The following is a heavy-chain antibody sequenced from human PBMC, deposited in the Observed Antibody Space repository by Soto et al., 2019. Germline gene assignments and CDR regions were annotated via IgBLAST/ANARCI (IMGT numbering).Heavy chain of an antibody. D-gene: IGHD6-6*01. CDR2: IYTSGST. J-gene: IGHJ6*02. CDR1: GGSISSYY. V-gene: IGHV4-4*07. CDR3: ARDRYSSSSGANYYYGMDV. Sequence: SETLSLTCTVSGGSISSYYWSWIRQPAGKGLEWIGRIYTSGSTNYNPSLKSRVTMSVDTSKNQFSLKLSSVTAADTAVYYCARDRYSSSSGANYYYGMDVWGQGTTVTVS.